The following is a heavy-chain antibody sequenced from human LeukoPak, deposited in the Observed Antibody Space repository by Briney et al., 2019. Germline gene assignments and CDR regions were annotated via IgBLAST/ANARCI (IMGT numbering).Heavy chain of an antibody. V-gene: IGHV4-4*07. CDR2: VYTSGST. J-gene: IGHJ5*02. Sequence: SETLSLACTVSGGSISSYYWSWIRQPAGKGLEWIGRVYTSGSTSYNPSLKSRVTMSVDTSKNQFSLKLNSVTAADTAVYYCARSGGALAWNNWFDPWGQGTLVTVSS. CDR3: ARSGGALAWNNWFDP. CDR1: GGSISSYY. D-gene: IGHD2-15*01.